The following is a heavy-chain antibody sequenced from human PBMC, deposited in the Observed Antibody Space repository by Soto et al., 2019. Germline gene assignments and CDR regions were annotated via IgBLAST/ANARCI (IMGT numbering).Heavy chain of an antibody. CDR1: VDSVTINVW. V-gene: IGHV4-4*02. CDR3: ARDAAVPGESDRFDY. CDR2: AYHNGLT. Sequence: PSETLSVTCAFSVDSVTINVWGSWVRQPPGKGLEWIGEAYHNGLTDYNPSLKSRVTMSVDTSKNEFSLKLTSLTAADTAIYYCARDAAVPGESDRFDYWGQGTMVTVSS. D-gene: IGHD6-19*01. J-gene: IGHJ4*02.